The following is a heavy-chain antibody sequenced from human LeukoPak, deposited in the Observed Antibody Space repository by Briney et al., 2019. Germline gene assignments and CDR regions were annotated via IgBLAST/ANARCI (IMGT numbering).Heavy chain of an antibody. J-gene: IGHJ5*02. CDR3: ARTPGINWFDP. V-gene: IGHV4-38-2*01. D-gene: IGHD1-1*01. Sequence: PSGTLSLTCAISGYSISSGYYWGWIRQPPGKGLEWIGSIYHSGSTYYNPSLKSRVTISVDTSKNQFSLKPSSVTAADTAVYYCARTPGINWFDPWGQGTLVTVSS. CDR2: IYHSGST. CDR1: GYSISSGYY.